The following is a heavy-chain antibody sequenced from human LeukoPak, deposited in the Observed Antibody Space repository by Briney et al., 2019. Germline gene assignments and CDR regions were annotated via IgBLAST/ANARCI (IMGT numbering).Heavy chain of an antibody. D-gene: IGHD3-3*01. CDR2: ISSSSSYI. V-gene: IGHV3-21*01. Sequence: GGSLRLSCAASGFTFSSYSMNWVRQAPGKGLEWVSSISSSSSYIYYADSVKGRFTISRDNAKNSLYLQMNSLRAEDTAVYYCARGAIPPWYYDFCDYWGQGTLVTVSS. CDR1: GFTFSSYS. CDR3: ARGAIPPWYYDFCDY. J-gene: IGHJ4*02.